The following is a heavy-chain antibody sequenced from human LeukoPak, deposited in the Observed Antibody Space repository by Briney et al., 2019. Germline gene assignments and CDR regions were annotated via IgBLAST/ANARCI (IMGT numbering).Heavy chain of an antibody. CDR3: ARGGGYSGYDFDY. CDR1: GGSFSGYY. CDR2: INHSGST. J-gene: IGHJ4*02. D-gene: IGHD5-12*01. Sequence: SETLSLTCAVYGGSFSGYYWSWIRQPPGKGLEWIGEINHSGSTNYNPSLKSRVTISVDPSKNQFSLKLSSVTAADTAVYYCARGGGYSGYDFDYWGQGTLVTVSS. V-gene: IGHV4-34*01.